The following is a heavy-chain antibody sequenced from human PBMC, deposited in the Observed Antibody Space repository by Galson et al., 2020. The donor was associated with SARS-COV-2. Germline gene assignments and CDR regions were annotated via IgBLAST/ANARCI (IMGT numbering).Heavy chain of an antibody. V-gene: IGHV4-39*01. CDR2: IYYSGST. Sequence: SETLSLTCTVSGGSISSSSYYWGWIRQPPGKGLEWIGSIYYSGSTYYNPSLKSRVTISVDTSKNQFSLKLSSVTAADTAVYYCARHGIAARGPLYYFDYWGQGTLVTVSS. CDR3: ARHGIAARGPLYYFDY. CDR1: GGSISSSSYY. D-gene: IGHD6-6*01. J-gene: IGHJ4*02.